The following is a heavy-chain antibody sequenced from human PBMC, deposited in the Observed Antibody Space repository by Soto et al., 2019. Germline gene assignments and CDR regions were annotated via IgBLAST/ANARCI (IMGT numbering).Heavy chain of an antibody. CDR2: ISGSGGST. CDR1: GFTFSSYA. V-gene: IGHV3-23*01. Sequence: GGSLRLSCAASGFTFSSYAMSWVRQAPGQGLEWVSAISGSGGSTYYADSVKGRFTISRDNSKNTLYLQMNSLRAEDTAVYYCAKDLGITMIVVAGPGAFDIWGQGTMVTVSS. J-gene: IGHJ3*02. CDR3: AKDLGITMIVVAGPGAFDI. D-gene: IGHD3-22*01.